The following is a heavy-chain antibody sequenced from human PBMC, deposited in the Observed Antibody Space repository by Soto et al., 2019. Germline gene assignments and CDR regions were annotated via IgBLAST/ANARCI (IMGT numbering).Heavy chain of an antibody. J-gene: IGHJ4*02. CDR2: INHSGST. V-gene: IGHV4-34*01. Sequence: LSLTCAVYGGSFSGYYWSWIRQPPGKGLEWIGEINHSGSTNYNPSLKSRVTISVDTSKNQFSLKLSSVTAADTAVYYCARDYDSSATEDYWGQGTLVTVSS. CDR3: ARDYDSSATEDY. D-gene: IGHD3-22*01. CDR1: GGSFSGYY.